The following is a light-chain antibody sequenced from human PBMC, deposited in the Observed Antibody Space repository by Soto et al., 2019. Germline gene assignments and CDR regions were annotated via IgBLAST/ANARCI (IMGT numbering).Light chain of an antibody. CDR1: QSISSW. CDR2: KAS. V-gene: IGKV1-5*03. CDR3: QQDNIYTRT. Sequence: DIQMTQSPSTLSASVGDRVTITCRASQSISSWLAWYQQKPGKAPKLLIYKASSLESGVPSRFSCSGSGTEFTLTIGRLQPDDFATYYCQQDNIYTRTFGGGTKVEIK. J-gene: IGKJ4*01.